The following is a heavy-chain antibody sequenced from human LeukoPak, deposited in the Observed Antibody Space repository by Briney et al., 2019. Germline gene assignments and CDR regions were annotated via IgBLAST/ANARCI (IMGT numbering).Heavy chain of an antibody. CDR3: ARGGRRFLEWLFSTIDY. Sequence: GGSLRLSCAASGFTFSSYSMNWVRQAPGKGLEWVSYISSSSSTIYYADSVKGRFTISRDNAKNSLYLQMNSLRDEDTAVYYCARGGRRFLEWLFSTIDYWGQGTLVTVSS. J-gene: IGHJ4*02. V-gene: IGHV3-48*02. CDR1: GFTFSSYS. D-gene: IGHD3-3*01. CDR2: ISSSSSTI.